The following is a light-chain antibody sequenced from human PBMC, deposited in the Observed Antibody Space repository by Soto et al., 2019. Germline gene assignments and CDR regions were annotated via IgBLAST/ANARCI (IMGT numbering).Light chain of an antibody. CDR3: QQSYSFPRT. Sequence: DIQMTQSPPSLSASVGDRVSISCRASETIITYLNWYQQKPGKAPKVLIYAASSLQSGVPSRFSGSGSGTEFTRTISSLQPEYFATYYCQQSYSFPRTFGQGTKVEIK. CDR2: AAS. J-gene: IGKJ1*01. V-gene: IGKV1-39*01. CDR1: ETIITY.